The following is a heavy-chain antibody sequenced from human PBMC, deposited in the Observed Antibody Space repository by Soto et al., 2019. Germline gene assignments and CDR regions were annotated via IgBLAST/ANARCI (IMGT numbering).Heavy chain of an antibody. CDR2: IWYDGSNK. D-gene: IGHD4-17*01. V-gene: IGHV3-33*01. CDR3: ARDFLNGDYVDSWFDP. Sequence: QVPLVESGGGVVQPGRSLRLSCAASGFTFSSYGMHWVRQAPGKGLEWVAVIWYDGSNKYYADSVKGRFTISRDNSKNTLYLQMTSLRAEDTAVYYCARDFLNGDYVDSWFDPWGQGTLVTGSS. J-gene: IGHJ5*02. CDR1: GFTFSSYG.